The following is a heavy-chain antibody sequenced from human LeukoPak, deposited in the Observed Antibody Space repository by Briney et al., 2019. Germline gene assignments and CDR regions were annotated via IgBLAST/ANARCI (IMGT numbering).Heavy chain of an antibody. J-gene: IGHJ4*02. D-gene: IGHD3-22*01. CDR1: GFTFSSYE. CDR3: AREYYYDSSGYYNPYFDY. Sequence: GGSLRLSCAASGFTFSSYEMNWVRQAPGKGLEWVSYISSSGSTIYYADSVKGRFTISRDNAENSLYLQMNSLRAEDTAVYYCAREYYYDSSGYYNPYFDYWGQGTLVTVSS. CDR2: ISSSGSTI. V-gene: IGHV3-48*03.